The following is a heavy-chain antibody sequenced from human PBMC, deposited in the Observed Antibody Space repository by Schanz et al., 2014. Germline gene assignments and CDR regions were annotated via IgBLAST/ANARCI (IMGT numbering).Heavy chain of an antibody. D-gene: IGHD6-13*01. CDR3: ARDGVDAAAGGNY. CDR2: IIPIHGIA. Sequence: QVQLVQSGAEVKKPGSSMKVSCKASGGTFSTYPINWLRQAPGQGLEWMGRIIPIHGIANYAQKFQGRVTITADKSTSTASMELSSLRSDDTAVYYCARDGVDAAAGGNYWGQGTRVTVSS. CDR1: GGTFSTYP. J-gene: IGHJ4*02. V-gene: IGHV1-69*04.